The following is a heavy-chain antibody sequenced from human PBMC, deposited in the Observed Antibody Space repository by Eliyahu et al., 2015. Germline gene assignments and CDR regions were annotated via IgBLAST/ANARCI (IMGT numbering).Heavy chain of an antibody. J-gene: IGHJ4*02. CDR1: GASIXSGPYY. Sequence: QVQLQESGPGLVKPSQTLSPTCSVSGASIXSGPYYWSWVRQHPDRGLERIGYIYSSGITNYNPSLRSRVSISMDTSENQFSLKLSSVTAADTAVYYCARAPGTGGYFDFWGQGTLVTVSS. CDR3: ARAPGTGGYFDF. CDR2: IYSSGIT. V-gene: IGHV4-31*03. D-gene: IGHD1-7*01.